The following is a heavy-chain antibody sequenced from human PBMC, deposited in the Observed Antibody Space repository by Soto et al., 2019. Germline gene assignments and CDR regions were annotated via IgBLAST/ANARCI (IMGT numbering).Heavy chain of an antibody. CDR3: ARDQVKITMIVVVITYLDY. CDR2: ISYDGSNK. V-gene: IGHV3-30-3*01. D-gene: IGHD3-22*01. CDR1: GFTFNSYA. J-gene: IGHJ4*02. Sequence: GGSLRLSCAASGFTFNSYAMHWVRQGPGKGLEGVAVISYDGSNKYYADSVKGRFTISRDNSKNTLYLQMNSLRAEDTAVYYCARDQVKITMIVVVITYLDYWGQGTLVTVSS.